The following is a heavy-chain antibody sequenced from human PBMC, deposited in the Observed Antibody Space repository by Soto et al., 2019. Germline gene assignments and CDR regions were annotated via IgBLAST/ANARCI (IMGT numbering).Heavy chain of an antibody. D-gene: IGHD2-15*01. V-gene: IGHV3-9*01. Sequence: EVQLVESGGGLVQPGRSLRLSCAASGFTFDDYAMHWVRQAPGKGLEWVSGISWNSGSIGYADSVKGRFTISRDNAKNSLYLQMNSLRAEDTALYYCAKGGGYCSGGSCPYYFDYWGQGTLVTVSS. J-gene: IGHJ4*02. CDR2: ISWNSGSI. CDR3: AKGGGYCSGGSCPYYFDY. CDR1: GFTFDDYA.